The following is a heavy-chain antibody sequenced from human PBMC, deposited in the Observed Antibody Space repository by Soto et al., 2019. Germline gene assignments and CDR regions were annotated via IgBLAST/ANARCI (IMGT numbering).Heavy chain of an antibody. D-gene: IGHD5-12*01. CDR2: ISGSGGST. CDR1: GFAFSSYA. J-gene: IGHJ4*02. V-gene: IGHV3-23*01. Sequence: GGSLRLSCGASGFAFSSYAMTWVRQAPGKGLEWVSAISGSGGSTYYADSVKGRFTISRDNSKNTLYLQMNSLRAEDTAVYYCAKEGRDGYNYYFDSWGQGTLVTVSS. CDR3: AKEGRDGYNYYFDS.